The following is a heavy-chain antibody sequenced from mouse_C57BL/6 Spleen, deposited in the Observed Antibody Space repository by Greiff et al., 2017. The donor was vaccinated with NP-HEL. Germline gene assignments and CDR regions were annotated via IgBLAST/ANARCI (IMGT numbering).Heavy chain of an antibody. CDR2: ISYDGSN. J-gene: IGHJ1*03. V-gene: IGHV3-6*01. CDR3: AGYGYDGWYFDV. Sequence: ESGPGLVKPSQSLSLTCSVTGYSITSGYYWNWIRQFPGNKLEWMGYISYDGSNNYNPSLKNRISITRDTSKNQFFLKLNSVTTEDTATYYCAGYGYDGWYFDVWGTGTTVTVSS. D-gene: IGHD2-2*01. CDR1: GYSITSGYY.